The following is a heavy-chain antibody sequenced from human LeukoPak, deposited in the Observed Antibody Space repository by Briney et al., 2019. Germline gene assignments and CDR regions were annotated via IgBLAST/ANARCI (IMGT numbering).Heavy chain of an antibody. J-gene: IGHJ4*02. CDR3: AGARNGDYRWDY. CDR2: IHAADSNT. D-gene: IGHD4-17*01. Sequence: GESLKISCRGSGYSFTNYWIGWVRQLPGKGLEWTGIIHAADSNTKYSPSFQGQVTISADKSINTAYLQWSGLKASDTAMYYCAGARNGDYRWDYWGQGTLVTVSS. CDR1: GYSFTNYW. V-gene: IGHV5-51*01.